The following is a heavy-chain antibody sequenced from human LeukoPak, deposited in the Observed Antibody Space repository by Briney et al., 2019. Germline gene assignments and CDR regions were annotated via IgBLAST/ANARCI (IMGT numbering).Heavy chain of an antibody. D-gene: IGHD6-13*01. CDR3: ARVSEGYSSRWYDY. Sequence: ASVKVSCKASGYTFTGYYMHWVRQAPGQGLEWMGRINPNSGGTNYAQKLQGRVTITRDTSISTAYMELSRLRSDDTAVYYCARVSEGYSSRWYDYWGQGTLVTVSS. V-gene: IGHV1-2*06. J-gene: IGHJ4*02. CDR2: INPNSGGT. CDR1: GYTFTGYY.